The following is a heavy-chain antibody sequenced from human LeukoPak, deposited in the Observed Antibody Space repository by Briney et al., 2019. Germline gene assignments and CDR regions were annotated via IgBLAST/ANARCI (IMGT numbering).Heavy chain of an antibody. CDR3: ARGRGSGVRGFQH. J-gene: IGHJ1*01. Sequence: PSETPSLTCAVYGGSFSGYYWSWIRQPPGKGLEWIGEINHSGSTNYNPSLKSRVTISVDTSKNQFSLKLSSVTAADTAVYYCARGRGSGVRGFQHWGQGTLVTVSS. D-gene: IGHD2-15*01. CDR1: GGSFSGYY. V-gene: IGHV4-34*01. CDR2: INHSGST.